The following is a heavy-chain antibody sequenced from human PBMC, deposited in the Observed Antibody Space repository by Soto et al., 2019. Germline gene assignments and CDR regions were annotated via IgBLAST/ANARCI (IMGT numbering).Heavy chain of an antibody. J-gene: IGHJ6*02. Sequence: SVKVSCKASGGTFRSYAISWVRQAPGQGLEWMGGIIPIFGTANYAQKFQGRVTITADESTSTAYMELSSLRSEDTAVYYCARRGGGIAAAGTRYYYGMDVWGQGTTVTVSS. V-gene: IGHV1-69*13. CDR1: GGTFRSYA. D-gene: IGHD6-13*01. CDR2: IIPIFGTA. CDR3: ARRGGGIAAAGTRYYYGMDV.